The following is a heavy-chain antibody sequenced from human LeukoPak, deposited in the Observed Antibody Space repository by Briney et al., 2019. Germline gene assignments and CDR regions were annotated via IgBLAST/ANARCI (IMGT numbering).Heavy chain of an antibody. Sequence: GGSLGLSCAASGVTFSSYWMHWVRQAPGKGLVWVSLINTYGSTTTYADSVKGRFTVSRDNAKNTLYLQMNSLRAEDTAVYYCAKGTNFYGSGIYYNDVFDIWGQGTMVTVSS. CDR2: INTYGSTT. J-gene: IGHJ3*02. CDR1: GVTFSSYW. CDR3: AKGTNFYGSGIYYNDVFDI. D-gene: IGHD3-10*01. V-gene: IGHV3-74*01.